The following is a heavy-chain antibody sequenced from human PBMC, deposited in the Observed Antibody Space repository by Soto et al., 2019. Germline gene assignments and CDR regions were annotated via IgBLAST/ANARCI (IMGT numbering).Heavy chain of an antibody. D-gene: IGHD6-19*01. Sequence: GGSLRLSCAASGFTFSSYAMSWVRQAPGKGLEWVSAISGSGGSTYYADSVKGRFTISRDNSKNTLYLQMNSLRAEDTAVYYCAKSSGDSSGWYPGLASFDPWGQGTLVTVSS. J-gene: IGHJ5*02. CDR2: ISGSGGST. V-gene: IGHV3-23*01. CDR1: GFTFSSYA. CDR3: AKSSGDSSGWYPGLASFDP.